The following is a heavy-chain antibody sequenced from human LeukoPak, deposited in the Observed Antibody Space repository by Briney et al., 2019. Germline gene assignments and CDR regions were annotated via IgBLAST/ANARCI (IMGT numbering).Heavy chain of an antibody. CDR1: GFTFSSYG. CDR3: AEDVALSYDSSGT. CDR2: IRYDGSNK. J-gene: IGHJ5*02. D-gene: IGHD3-22*01. V-gene: IGHV3-30*02. Sequence: GGSLRLSCAASGFTFSSYGMHWVRQAPGKGLEWVAFIRYDGSNKYYADSVKGRFTISRDNSKNTLYLQMNSLRAEDTAVYYCAEDVALSYDSSGTWGQGTLVTVSS.